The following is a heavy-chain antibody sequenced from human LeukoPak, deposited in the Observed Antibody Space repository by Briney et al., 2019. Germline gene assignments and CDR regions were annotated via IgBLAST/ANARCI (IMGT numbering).Heavy chain of an antibody. D-gene: IGHD5-24*01. CDR3: AREGVGDGYRLSAFDI. J-gene: IGHJ3*02. CDR2: IYYSGST. Sequence: SETLTLTCTVSGGSISSSSYYRGWIRQPPGKGLEWIGSIYYSGSTYYNPSLKSRVTISVDTSKNQFSLKLSSVTAADTAVYYCAREGVGDGYRLSAFDIWGQGTMVTVSS. CDR1: GGSISSSSYY. V-gene: IGHV4-39*07.